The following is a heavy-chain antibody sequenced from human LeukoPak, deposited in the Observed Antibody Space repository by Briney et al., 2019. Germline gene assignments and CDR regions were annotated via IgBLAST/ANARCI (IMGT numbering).Heavy chain of an antibody. J-gene: IGHJ6*03. V-gene: IGHV3-21*01. CDR2: ISSSSSYI. Sequence: GGSLRLSCAASGFTFSSYEMNWVRQAPGKGLEWVSSISSSSSYIYYADSVKGRFTISRDNAKNSLYLQMNSLRAEDTAVYYCARDVGGIFRNYYYYYMDVWGKGTTVTISS. D-gene: IGHD3-10*01. CDR3: ARDVGGIFRNYYYYYMDV. CDR1: GFTFSSYE.